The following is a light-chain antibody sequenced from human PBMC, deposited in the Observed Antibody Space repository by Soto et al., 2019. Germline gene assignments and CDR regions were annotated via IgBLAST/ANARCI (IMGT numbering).Light chain of an antibody. J-gene: IGLJ2*01. CDR3: SSYTGSSTHVV. CDR2: EVS. CDR1: SSDVGGYNY. V-gene: IGLV2-14*01. Sequence: QSVLTQPASVSGSPGQSITISCTGTSSDVGGYNYVSWYQQHPGKAPKLMIYEVSNRPSGVSNRFSGSKSGNTASLTISGRLAADEAAYYCSSYTGSSTHVVFGGGTKLTVL.